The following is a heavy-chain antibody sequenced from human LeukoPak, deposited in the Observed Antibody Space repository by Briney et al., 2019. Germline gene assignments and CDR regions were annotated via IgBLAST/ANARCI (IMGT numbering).Heavy chain of an antibody. J-gene: IGHJ6*02. V-gene: IGHV1-8*01. CDR1: GGTFTSYD. D-gene: IGHD3-22*01. CDR2: MNPNSGNT. CDR3: ASLPDYYDSSRAQYYYYGMDV. Sequence: VASVKVSCKASGGTFTSYDINWVRQATGQGLEWMGWMNPNSGNTGYAQKFQGRVTMTRNTSISTAYMELSSLRSEDTAVYYCASLPDYYDSSRAQYYYYGMDVWGQGTTVTVSS.